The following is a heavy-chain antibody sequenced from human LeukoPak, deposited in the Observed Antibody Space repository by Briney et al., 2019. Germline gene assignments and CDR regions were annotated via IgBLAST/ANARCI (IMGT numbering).Heavy chain of an antibody. D-gene: IGHD2-2*02. V-gene: IGHV3-20*04. CDR1: GFIFDDYG. CDR3: TKEACSGCYTGSVY. CDR2: INWNGGST. Sequence: GGSLRLSCAASGFIFDDYGMSWVRQVPGKGLEWVSGINWNGGSTGYADSVKGRFTMSRDNAKNSLYLQMNSLRAEDTALYYCTKEACSGCYTGSVYWGQGTVDTVSS. J-gene: IGHJ4*02.